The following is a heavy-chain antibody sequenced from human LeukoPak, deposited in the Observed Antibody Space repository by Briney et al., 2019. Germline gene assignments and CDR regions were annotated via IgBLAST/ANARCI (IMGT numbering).Heavy chain of an antibody. D-gene: IGHD5-18*01. CDR2: ISSSSSYI. CDR1: GFTFSSYG. CDR3: ARDRTGYSYGSNWFDP. Sequence: PGGSLRLSCAASGFTFSSYGMTWVRQAPGKGLEWVSSISSSSSYIYYADSVKGRFTISRDNAKNSLYLQMNSLRAEDTAVYYCARDRTGYSYGSNWFDPWGQGTLVTVSS. J-gene: IGHJ5*02. V-gene: IGHV3-21*01.